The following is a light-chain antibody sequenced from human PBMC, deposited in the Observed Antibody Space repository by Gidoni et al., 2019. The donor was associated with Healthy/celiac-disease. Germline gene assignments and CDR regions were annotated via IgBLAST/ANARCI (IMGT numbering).Light chain of an antibody. CDR1: QSISSY. J-gene: IGKJ1*01. CDR3: QQSYSTLTWT. V-gene: IGKV1-39*01. CDR2: AAS. Sequence: DIQMTQSPSSLSASVGDRVTITCRASQSISSYLNWYQQKPGKAPKLLIYAASSLQSGVPSRFSGSGSGKDFTLTISRMQPEDFATYYCQQSYSTLTWTFGQGTKVEIK.